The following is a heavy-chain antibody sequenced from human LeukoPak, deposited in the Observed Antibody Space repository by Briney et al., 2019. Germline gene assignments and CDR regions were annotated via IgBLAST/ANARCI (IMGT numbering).Heavy chain of an antibody. Sequence: PSETLSLTCSVSGGSISSSAYYWGWIRQPPGKGLEWIGNIYYSGSTYYNPSLKSRVTISVDTSKNQFSLKLSSVTAADTAVYYCARHRRGYLDYWGQGTLVTVSS. D-gene: IGHD5-12*01. CDR1: GGSISSSAYY. J-gene: IGHJ4*02. CDR2: IYYSGST. CDR3: ARHRRGYLDY. V-gene: IGHV4-39*01.